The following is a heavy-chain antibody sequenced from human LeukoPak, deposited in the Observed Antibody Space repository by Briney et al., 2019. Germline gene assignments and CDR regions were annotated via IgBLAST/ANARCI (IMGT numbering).Heavy chain of an antibody. Sequence: GGSLRLSCAASGFTFSNYAMTWVRQAPGKGLEWVSTISGSGGSTYYADSVKGQFTISRDNSNNTLYLQMNSLRAEDTAVYYCAKGKGVLDYWGQGTLVTVSS. CDR1: GFTFSNYA. CDR2: ISGSGGST. J-gene: IGHJ4*02. CDR3: AKGKGVLDY. V-gene: IGHV3-23*01.